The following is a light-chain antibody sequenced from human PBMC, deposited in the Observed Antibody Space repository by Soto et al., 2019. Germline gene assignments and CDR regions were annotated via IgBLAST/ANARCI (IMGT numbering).Light chain of an antibody. Sequence: QSALTQPASVSGSPGQSITISCTGTSSDVGNYDYVSWYQQYPGKAPKLMIYAVSRRPSGVSNRFSGSKSCNTASLTISGLQAEDAAYYYCTSYTPSSTDVFGTGTKLTVL. J-gene: IGLJ1*01. CDR1: SSDVGNYDY. CDR2: AVS. CDR3: TSYTPSSTDV. V-gene: IGLV2-14*03.